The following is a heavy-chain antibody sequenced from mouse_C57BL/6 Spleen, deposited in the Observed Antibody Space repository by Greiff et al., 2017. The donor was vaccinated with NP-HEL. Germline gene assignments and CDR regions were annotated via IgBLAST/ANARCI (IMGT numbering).Heavy chain of an antibody. CDR2: ISSGSSTI. V-gene: IGHV5-17*01. J-gene: IGHJ4*01. CDR1: GFTFSDYG. D-gene: IGHD2-4*01. CDR3: ARDDYDEGDSYAMDY. Sequence: EVHLVESGGGLVKPGGSLKLSCAASGFTFSDYGMHWVRQAPEKGLEWVAYISSGSSTIYYADTVKGRFTISRDNAKNTLFLQMTSLRSEDTAMYYCARDDYDEGDSYAMDYWGQGTSVTVSS.